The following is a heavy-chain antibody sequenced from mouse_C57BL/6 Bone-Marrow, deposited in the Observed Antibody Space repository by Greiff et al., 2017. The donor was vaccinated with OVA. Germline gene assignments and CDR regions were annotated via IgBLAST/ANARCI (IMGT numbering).Heavy chain of an antibody. V-gene: IGHV1-19*01. Sequence: EVQLQQSGPVLVKPGASVKMSCKASGYTFTDYYMNWVKQSHGKSLEWIGVINPYNGGASYNQKFKGKATLTVDKSSSTAYMELNSLTSEDSAVYYCARRYGSTYWYFDVWGTGTTVTVFS. J-gene: IGHJ1*03. D-gene: IGHD1-1*01. CDR3: ARRYGSTYWYFDV. CDR1: GYTFTDYY. CDR2: INPYNGGA.